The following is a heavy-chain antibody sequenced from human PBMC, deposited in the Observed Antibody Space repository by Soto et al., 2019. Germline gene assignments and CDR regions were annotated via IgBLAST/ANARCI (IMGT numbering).Heavy chain of an antibody. Sequence: QVQLVESGGGVVQPGRSLRLSCAASGFTFSSYATHWVRQAPGKGLEWVAVISYDGSNKYYADSVKGRFTISRDNSKNTLYLQMNSLRAEDTAVYYCASTMGGGYDFPADYYGMDVWGQGTTVTVSS. V-gene: IGHV3-30-3*01. D-gene: IGHD5-12*01. CDR3: ASTMGGGYDFPADYYGMDV. CDR1: GFTFSSYA. CDR2: ISYDGSNK. J-gene: IGHJ6*02.